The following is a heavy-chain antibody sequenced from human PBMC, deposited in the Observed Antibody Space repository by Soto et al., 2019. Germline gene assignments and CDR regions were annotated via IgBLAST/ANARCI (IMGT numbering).Heavy chain of an antibody. CDR2: VFNSGSS. CDR1: GASITHYY. J-gene: IGHJ5*02. Sequence: VQLQESGPGLVKPSETLSLSCSVSGASITHYYWSWIRQPPGKGLEWVGDVFNSGSSDYNPSLKNRDYNPADTRSNQVSLKLTTGNAAHTAAYECARDRSTYGGGGMGTPNENWFDPWGQGTLVTVSS. D-gene: IGHD3-3*02. CDR3: ARDRSTYGGGGMGTPNENWFDP. V-gene: IGHV4-4*08.